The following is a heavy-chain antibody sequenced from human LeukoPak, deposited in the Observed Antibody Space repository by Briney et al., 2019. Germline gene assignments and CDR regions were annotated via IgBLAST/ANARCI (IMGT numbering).Heavy chain of an antibody. J-gene: IGHJ5*02. CDR2: INPSSGGT. CDR1: GYTFTKYY. CDR3: ARGYCSGGSCYSVENWFDP. V-gene: IGHV1-2*06. D-gene: IGHD2-15*01. Sequence: ASVKVSCKASGYTFTKYYMFWVRQAPGQALERMGRINPSSGGTDYAQKFQGRVTMTRDTSISTAYMELSRLRSDDTAMYYCARGYCSGGSCYSVENWFDPWGQGTLVTVSS.